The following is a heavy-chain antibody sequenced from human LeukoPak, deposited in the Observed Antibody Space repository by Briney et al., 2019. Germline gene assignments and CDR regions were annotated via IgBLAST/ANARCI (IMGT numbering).Heavy chain of an antibody. CDR3: ARDGAGNAFDI. Sequence: ASVKVSCKASGYTFTSYYMHWVRQAPGQGLEWMGIINPSGGSTSYAQKFQGRVTMTRDMSTSTIYMELSSLRSEDTAVYYCARDGAGNAFDIWSQGTMVTVSS. V-gene: IGHV1-46*01. CDR1: GYTFTSYY. D-gene: IGHD1-26*01. J-gene: IGHJ3*02. CDR2: INPSGGST.